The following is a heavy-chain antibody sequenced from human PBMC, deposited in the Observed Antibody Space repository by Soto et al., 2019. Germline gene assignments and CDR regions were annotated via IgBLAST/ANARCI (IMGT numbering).Heavy chain of an antibody. V-gene: IGHV4-34*01. D-gene: IGHD4-4*01. CDR3: ARASRRVRFDY. Sequence: SQTLSLTCAVYGGSFSGYYWSWIRQPPGKGLEWIGEINHSGSTNYNPSLKSRVTISVDTSKNQFSLKLSSVTAADTAVYYCARASRRVRFDYWGQGTLVTVSS. J-gene: IGHJ4*02. CDR1: GGSFSGYY. CDR2: INHSGST.